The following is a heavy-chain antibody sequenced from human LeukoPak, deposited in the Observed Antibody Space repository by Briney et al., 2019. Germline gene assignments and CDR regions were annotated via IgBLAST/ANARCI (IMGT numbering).Heavy chain of an antibody. V-gene: IGHV4-4*02. CDR3: ARTPGWLVPYFDY. J-gene: IGHJ4*02. CDR2: IYHSEST. CDR1: GGSISSSNW. D-gene: IGHD6-19*01. Sequence: SETLSLTCAVSGGSISSSNWWSWVRQPPGKGLEWIGEIYHSESTNYNPSLKSRVTISVDKSKNQFSLKLSSVTAADTAVYYCARTPGWLVPYFDYWGQGTLVTVSS.